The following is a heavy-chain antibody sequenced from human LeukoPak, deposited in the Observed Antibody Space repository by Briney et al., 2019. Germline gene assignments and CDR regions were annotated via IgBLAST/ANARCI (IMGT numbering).Heavy chain of an antibody. Sequence: GGSLRLSCAASGFTFSSYAMSWVRQAPGKGLEWVSHISYSGGSTYYADSVKGRFTISRDNAKNSLYLQMNSLRAEDTAVYYCANNPRTVTTSYWGQGTLVTVSS. D-gene: IGHD1-7*01. J-gene: IGHJ4*02. CDR3: ANNPRTVTTSY. CDR1: GFTFSSYA. V-gene: IGHV3-23*01. CDR2: ISYSGGST.